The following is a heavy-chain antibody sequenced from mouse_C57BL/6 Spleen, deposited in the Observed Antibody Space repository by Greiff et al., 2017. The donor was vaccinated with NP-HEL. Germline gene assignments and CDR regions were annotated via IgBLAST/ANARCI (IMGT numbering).Heavy chain of an antibody. CDR2: IYPGSGST. Sequence: QVQLKQPGAELVKPGASVKMSCKASGYTFTSYWITWVKQRPGQGLEWIGDIYPGSGSTNYNEKFKSKATLTVDTSSSTAYMQLSSLTSEDSAVYYCASSSMVTTEGFAYWGQGTLVTVSA. D-gene: IGHD2-2*01. V-gene: IGHV1-55*01. CDR3: ASSSMVTTEGFAY. CDR1: GYTFTSYW. J-gene: IGHJ3*01.